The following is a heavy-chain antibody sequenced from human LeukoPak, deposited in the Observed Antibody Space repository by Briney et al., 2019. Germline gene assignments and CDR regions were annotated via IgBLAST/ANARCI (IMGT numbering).Heavy chain of an antibody. CDR2: INTDGSST. D-gene: IGHD2-21*01. J-gene: IGHJ6*03. Sequence: GGSLRLSCAVSGFTFSNYWMYWVRQAPGKGLVWVSRINTDGSSTTYADSVKGRFTISRDNAKNTVHLQMNSLRAEDTAVYYCARGLVGLYYYYYYMDVWGEGTTVTVSS. V-gene: IGHV3-74*01. CDR3: ARGLVGLYYYYYYMDV. CDR1: GFTFSNYW.